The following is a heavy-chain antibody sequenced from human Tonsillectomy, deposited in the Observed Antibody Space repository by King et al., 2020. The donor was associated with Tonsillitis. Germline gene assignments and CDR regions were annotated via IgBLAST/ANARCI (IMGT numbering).Heavy chain of an antibody. Sequence: QLQESGPGLGKPSETLSLTCTVSGGSISSSSYYWGWIRQPPGEGLGWIGNIFYSGSTYYNPSLKSRVTISVDTSKNQLSLKLPSVTAADTAVYYCARGGVVGPTNEYYFDYWGQGTLVTVSS. CDR2: IFYSGST. CDR1: GGSISSSSYY. D-gene: IGHD1-26*01. J-gene: IGHJ4*02. V-gene: IGHV4-39*01. CDR3: ARGGVVGPTNEYYFDY.